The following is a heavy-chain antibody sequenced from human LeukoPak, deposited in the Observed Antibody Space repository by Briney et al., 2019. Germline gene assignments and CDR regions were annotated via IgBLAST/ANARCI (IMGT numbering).Heavy chain of an antibody. CDR1: GGSISNYY. Sequence: PSETLSLTCTVSGGSISNYYWTWIRQPPGKGLEWIGYIYSSGNTNYNPSLNSRVTISLDTSKNQFSLILRSLTAADTAVYYCARGGSTGTNLNWVDPWGQGTLVTVSS. D-gene: IGHD1-1*01. V-gene: IGHV4-4*08. CDR3: ARGGSTGTNLNWVDP. J-gene: IGHJ5*02. CDR2: IYSSGNT.